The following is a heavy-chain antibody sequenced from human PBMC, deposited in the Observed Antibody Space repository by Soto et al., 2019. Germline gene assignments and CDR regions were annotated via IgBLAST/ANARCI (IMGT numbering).Heavy chain of an antibody. D-gene: IGHD6-19*01. CDR2: ISAYNGNT. CDR1: GFTFTSYA. Sequence: ASVKVSCKASGFTFTSYAITWVRQAPGQGLEWMGWISAYNGNTNYAHNLRGRVTMTTDTSTSTAYMELGSLTSDDTAVYYCARDFTGWPPDVVASWGQRTLVTVSS. CDR3: ARDFTGWPPDVVAS. V-gene: IGHV1-18*01. J-gene: IGHJ4*02.